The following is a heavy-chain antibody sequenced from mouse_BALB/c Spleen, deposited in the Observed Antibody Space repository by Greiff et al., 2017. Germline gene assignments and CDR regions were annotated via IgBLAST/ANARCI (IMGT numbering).Heavy chain of an antibody. CDR1: GFSFTSYG. D-gene: IGHD1-1*01. J-gene: IGHJ1*01. CDR2: IWAGGST. CDR3: ARDQGYGSSWYFDV. Sequence: QVQLQQSGPGLVAPSQSLSITCTVSGFSFTSYGVHWVRQPPGKGLEWLGVIWAGGSTNYNSALMSRLSISKDNSKSQVFLKMNSLQTDDTAMYYCARDQGYGSSWYFDVWGAGTTVTVSS. V-gene: IGHV2-9*02.